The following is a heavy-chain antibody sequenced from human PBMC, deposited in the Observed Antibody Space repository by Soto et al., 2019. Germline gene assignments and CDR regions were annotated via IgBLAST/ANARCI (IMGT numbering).Heavy chain of an antibody. CDR3: ARERSGDEGVFDY. CDR2: IIPIFGPA. CDR1: GGTFSSYA. V-gene: IGHV1-69*01. Sequence: QVQLVQSGAEVKKPGSSVKVSCKASGGTFSSYAISWVRQAPGQGLEWMGGIIPIFGPANYAQKFQGRATIPADESTSTAYMELSSLRSEDTAVYYCARERSGDEGVFDYWGQGTLVTVSS. J-gene: IGHJ4*02. D-gene: IGHD4-17*01.